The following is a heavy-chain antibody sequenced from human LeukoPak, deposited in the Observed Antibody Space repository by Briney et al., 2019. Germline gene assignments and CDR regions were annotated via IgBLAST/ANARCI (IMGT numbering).Heavy chain of an antibody. D-gene: IGHD3-10*02. CDR2: IIPIFGTA. V-gene: IGHV1-69*05. J-gene: IGHJ6*03. CDR3: ERGKSLFGEKKNYHCYPAD. CDR1: GGTFSSYA. Sequence: ASVKVSCKASGGTFSSYAISWVRQAPGQGLEWMGGIIPIFGTANYAQKFQGRVTITTDESTSTAYMGLSSLRSEDKAAYYCERGKSLFGEKKNYHCYPADWGKGTTLTVSS.